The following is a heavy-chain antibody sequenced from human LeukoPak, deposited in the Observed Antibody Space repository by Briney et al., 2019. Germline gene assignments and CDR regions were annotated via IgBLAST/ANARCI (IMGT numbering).Heavy chain of an antibody. CDR3: MRHEEEDGYNAKPFDI. D-gene: IGHD5-24*01. Sequence: PSETLSLTCTVSGGSISNSDYYWGWVRQPPGKGREWVVSIYYSGNTYYTPPLKSRVTISVGTSKNQFSLRLSSVTAADTAVYFCMRHEEEDGYNAKPFDIWGQGTLVTVSS. V-gene: IGHV4-39*01. J-gene: IGHJ4*02. CDR1: GGSISNSDYY. CDR2: IYYSGNT.